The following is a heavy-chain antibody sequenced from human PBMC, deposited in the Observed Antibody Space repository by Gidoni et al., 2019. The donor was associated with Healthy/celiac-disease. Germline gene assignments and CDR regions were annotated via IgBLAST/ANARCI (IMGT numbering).Heavy chain of an antibody. V-gene: IGHV3-23*01. CDR1: GFSFRSYD. Sequence: EVQLLESGGGLVQPGGSLRLSCAASGFSFRSYDMRWVRQAPGKVLEWVSAISGSGGSTYYADSVKGRFTISRDNSKNTLYLQMNSLRAEDTAVYYCAKDTGDIVVVVAATYFDYWGQGTLVTVSS. J-gene: IGHJ4*02. CDR2: ISGSGGST. CDR3: AKDTGDIVVVVAATYFDY. D-gene: IGHD2-15*01.